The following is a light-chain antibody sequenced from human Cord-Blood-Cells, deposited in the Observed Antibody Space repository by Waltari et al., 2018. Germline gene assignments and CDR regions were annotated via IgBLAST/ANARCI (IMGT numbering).Light chain of an antibody. V-gene: IGLV3-1*01. CDR3: QAWDSSTVV. CDR2: QDS. CDR1: QLGDKY. Sequence: SYELTQPPSVSVSPGQTASITCSGAQLGDKYACWYQQKPGQSPVLLIYQDSKRPSGIPERFSGSNSGNTATLTISGTQAMDEADYYCQAWDSSTVVFGGGTKLTVL. J-gene: IGLJ2*01.